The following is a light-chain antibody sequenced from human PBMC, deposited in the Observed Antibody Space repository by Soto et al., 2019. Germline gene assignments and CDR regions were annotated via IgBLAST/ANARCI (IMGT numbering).Light chain of an antibody. V-gene: IGKV3-15*01. CDR2: GAS. J-gene: IGKJ3*01. CDR1: QSVSSN. CDR3: QQYNDWPPFT. Sequence: EIVMTQSPGTLSVSPGERATLSCRASQSVSSNLAWYQQKPGQAPRLLIYGASTRATGIPARFSGSGSGTAFTLTISSLQSEDFAVYYCQQYNDWPPFTFGPGTKVDIK.